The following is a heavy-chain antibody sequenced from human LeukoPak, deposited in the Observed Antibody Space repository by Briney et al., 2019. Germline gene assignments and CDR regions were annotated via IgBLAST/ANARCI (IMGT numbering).Heavy chain of an antibody. CDR3: ARTVRVGVVSPLGY. CDR1: GGSISSSSYY. CDR2: IYYSGST. Sequence: KTSETLSLTCTVSGGSISSSSYYWGWIRQPPGKGLEWIGSIYYSGSTNYNPSLKSRVTISVDTPKNQFSLKLSSMTAADTAIYYCARTVRVGVVSPLGYWGQGTLVTVSS. D-gene: IGHD3-3*01. J-gene: IGHJ4*02. V-gene: IGHV4-61*05.